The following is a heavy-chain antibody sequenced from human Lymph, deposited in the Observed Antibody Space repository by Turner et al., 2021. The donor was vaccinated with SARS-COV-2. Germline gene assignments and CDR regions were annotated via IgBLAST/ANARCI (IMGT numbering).Heavy chain of an antibody. D-gene: IGHD6-19*01. CDR3: ERFTASIEVTGRYFDY. J-gene: IGHJ4*02. CDR1: GYTFTSYG. Sequence: QVQPVQSGAELKKPGASVKVSCKASGYTFTSYGLSWVRQAPGQGREWKGWISVYNGNTNYAQKIQGRVTMKNDTSTSTAYVEVRGLRSDDSAVYYGERFTASIEVTGRYFDYWGQGTLVTVSS. V-gene: IGHV1-18*01. CDR2: ISVYNGNT.